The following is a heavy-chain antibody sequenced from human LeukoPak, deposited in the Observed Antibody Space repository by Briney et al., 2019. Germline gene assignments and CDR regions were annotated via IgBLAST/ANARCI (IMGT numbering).Heavy chain of an antibody. CDR2: ISGRDGGT. D-gene: IGHD6-13*01. Sequence: GGSLRPSCSVSGLTFYTYAMSWVRQAPGKGLEWVSAISGRDGGTYYTDSVKGRFTISRDNSKNTLYLQMNSLRAEDTAVYYCCTSPSFGSSWYQFNYWGQGALVIVSS. CDR1: GLTFYTYA. J-gene: IGHJ4*02. CDR3: CTSPSFGSSWYQFNY. V-gene: IGHV3-23*01.